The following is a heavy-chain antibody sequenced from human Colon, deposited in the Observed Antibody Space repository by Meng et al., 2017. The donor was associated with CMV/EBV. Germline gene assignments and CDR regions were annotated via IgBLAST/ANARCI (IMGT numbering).Heavy chain of an antibody. Sequence: GSLRLSCTVSGGSISSSSYYWGWIRQPPGKGLEWIGSIYYSGSTYYNPSLKSRVTISVDTSKNQFSLKLSSVTAADTAVYYCASIPRGILIRLFDFWGQGTLVTVSS. V-gene: IGHV4-39*07. D-gene: IGHD2/OR15-2a*01. CDR2: IYYSGST. CDR1: GGSISSSSYY. J-gene: IGHJ4*02. CDR3: ASIPRGILIRLFDF.